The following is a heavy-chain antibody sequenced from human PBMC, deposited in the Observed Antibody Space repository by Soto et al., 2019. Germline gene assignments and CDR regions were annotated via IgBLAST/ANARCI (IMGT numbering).Heavy chain of an antibody. D-gene: IGHD3-10*01. V-gene: IGHV3-23*01. CDR3: AKDEQETYYYGSGSYYPY. J-gene: IGHJ4*02. Sequence: GGSLRLSCAASGFTFSSYAMSWVRQAPGKGLEWVSAISGSGGSTYYADSVKGRFTISRDNSKNTLYLQMNSLRAEDTAVYYCAKDEQETYYYGSGSYYPYWGQGTLVTVSS. CDR2: ISGSGGST. CDR1: GFTFSSYA.